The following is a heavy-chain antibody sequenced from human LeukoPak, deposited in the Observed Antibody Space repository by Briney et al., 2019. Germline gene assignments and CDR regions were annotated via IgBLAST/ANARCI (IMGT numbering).Heavy chain of an antibody. D-gene: IGHD6-6*01. CDR1: GGSISSGSYY. CDR2: IYTNGST. CDR3: ARDIAARDYYYGMDV. V-gene: IGHV4-61*02. J-gene: IGHJ6*02. Sequence: PSQTLSLTCTVSGGSISSGSYYWSWIRQPAGKGLEWIGRIYTNGSTNYNPSLKSRVTISVDTSKNQFSLKLSSVTAADTAVYYCARDIAARDYYYGMDVWGQGTTVTVSS.